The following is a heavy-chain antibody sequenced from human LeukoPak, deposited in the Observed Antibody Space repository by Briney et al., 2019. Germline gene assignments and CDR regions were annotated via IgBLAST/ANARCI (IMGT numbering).Heavy chain of an antibody. D-gene: IGHD1-26*01. Sequence: SETQSLTCTVSGGSISSSSYYWGWIRQPPGKGLEWIGSIYYSGSTYYNPSLKSRVTISVDTSKNQFSLKLSSVTAADTAVYYCARRGGYNWFDPWGQGTLVTVSS. CDR2: IYYSGST. CDR1: GGSISSSSYY. CDR3: ARRGGYNWFDP. J-gene: IGHJ5*02. V-gene: IGHV4-39*01.